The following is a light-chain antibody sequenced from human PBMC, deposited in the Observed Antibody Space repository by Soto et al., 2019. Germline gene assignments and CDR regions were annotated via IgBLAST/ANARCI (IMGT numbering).Light chain of an antibody. CDR2: KAS. V-gene: IGKV1-5*03. CDR3: QQYNSFPT. Sequence: DIQVTQSPSTLSASVGDRVTITCRASQSISSWLAWYQQKPGKAPKLLIYKASSLESGVPSRFSGSGSGTEFTLTISSLQPDDLATYYCQQYNSFPTFGQGTKVEIK. J-gene: IGKJ1*01. CDR1: QSISSW.